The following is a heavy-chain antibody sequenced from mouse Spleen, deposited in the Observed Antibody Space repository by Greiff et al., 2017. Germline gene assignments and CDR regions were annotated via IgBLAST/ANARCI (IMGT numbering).Heavy chain of an antibody. CDR1: GYTFTSYW. CDR2: INPSSGYT. CDR3: ARRRGYDEGNFDY. Sequence: QVHVKQSGAELAKPGASVKLSCKASGYTFTSYWMHWVKQRPGQGLEWIGYINPSSGYTKYNQKFKDKATLTADKSSSTAYMQLSSLTYEDSAVYYCARRRGYDEGNFDYWGQGTTLTVSS. V-gene: IGHV1-7*01. J-gene: IGHJ2*01. D-gene: IGHD2-2*01.